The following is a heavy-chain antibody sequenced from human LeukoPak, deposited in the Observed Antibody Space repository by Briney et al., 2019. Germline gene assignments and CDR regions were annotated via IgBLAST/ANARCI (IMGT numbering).Heavy chain of an antibody. CDR1: GGSFSGYY. CDR3: ARMGYYDFWSGYSKYPFDY. D-gene: IGHD3-3*01. CDR2: INHSGST. J-gene: IGHJ4*02. V-gene: IGHV4-34*01. Sequence: SETLSLTCAVYGGSFSGYYWSWIRQPPGKGLEWIGEINHSGSTNCNPSLKSRVTISVDTSKTQFSLKLSSVTAADTAVYYCARMGYYDFWSGYSKYPFDYWGQGTLVTVSS.